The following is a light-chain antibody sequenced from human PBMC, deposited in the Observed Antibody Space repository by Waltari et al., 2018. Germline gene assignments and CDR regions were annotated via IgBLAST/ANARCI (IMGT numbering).Light chain of an antibody. Sequence: QSALTQPRSVSGSPGQSVTIPCTGRSRDVGGYNAVSWYQQFPGKGPKVLIYEVSNRLSGVPDRFSGSKSGNTASLTISGLQAEDEAAYYCCSYAGTYTFFVFGSGTEVTVL. CDR2: EVS. V-gene: IGLV2-11*01. CDR3: CSYAGTYTFFV. CDR1: SRDVGGYNA. J-gene: IGLJ1*01.